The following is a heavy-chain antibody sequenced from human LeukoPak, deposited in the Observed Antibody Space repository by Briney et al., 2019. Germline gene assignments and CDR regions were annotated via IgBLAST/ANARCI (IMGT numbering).Heavy chain of an antibody. D-gene: IGHD3-16*01. Sequence: GGSLRLSCAASGFTVSTNYMSWVRQAPGKGLEWVANIKQDGSEKYYVDSVKGRFTISRDNAKNSLYLQMNSLRAEDTAVYYCAREITATPTFDYWGQGTLVTVSS. J-gene: IGHJ4*02. V-gene: IGHV3-7*01. CDR2: IKQDGSEK. CDR1: GFTVSTNY. CDR3: AREITATPTFDY.